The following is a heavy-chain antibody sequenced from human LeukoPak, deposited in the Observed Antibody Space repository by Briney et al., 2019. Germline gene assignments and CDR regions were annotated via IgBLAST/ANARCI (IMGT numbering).Heavy chain of an antibody. CDR1: GYTFTGSGWY. J-gene: IGHJ4*02. CDR2: IHPNNGAT. CDR3: ARDGPAQMVDFDY. V-gene: IGHV1-2*02. Sequence: ASVKVSCKASGYTFTGSGWYLYWLRQAPGQGLECVGWIHPNNGATLYAQKFQGRVDMTTDTSISTAYMELSRLRPDDTAMYYCARDGPAQMVDFDYWGQGTLVTVSS. D-gene: IGHD3-10*01.